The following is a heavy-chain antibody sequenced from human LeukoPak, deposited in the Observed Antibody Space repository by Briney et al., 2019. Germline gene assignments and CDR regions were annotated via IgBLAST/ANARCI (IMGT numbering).Heavy chain of an antibody. CDR3: ARAKSVRPQNPLKLYCGNWFDP. CDR2: INHSGST. CDR1: GGSFSGYY. J-gene: IGHJ5*02. Sequence: SETLSLTCAVYGGSFSGYYWSWIRQPPGKGLEWIGEINHSGSTNYNPSLKSRVTISVDTSKNQFSLKLSSVTAADTAVYYCARAKSVRPQNPLKLYCGNWFDPWGQGTLVTVSS. D-gene: IGHD2-21*01. V-gene: IGHV4-34*01.